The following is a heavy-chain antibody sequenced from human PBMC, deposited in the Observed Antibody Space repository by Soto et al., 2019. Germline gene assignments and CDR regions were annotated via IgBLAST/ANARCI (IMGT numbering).Heavy chain of an antibody. J-gene: IGHJ5*02. V-gene: IGHV1-46*01. Sequence: ASVKDSCKASGYTFTDYFIHWVRQAPGQGLEWMGIINPSGGSTSHAQKFQGRVTMTRDTSTSTVYMELSSLRSEDTAVYYCARAPIFGVVTVHRRYWFDPWGQGTLVTVSS. CDR3: ARAPIFGVVTVHRRYWFDP. D-gene: IGHD3-3*01. CDR2: INPSGGST. CDR1: GYTFTDYF.